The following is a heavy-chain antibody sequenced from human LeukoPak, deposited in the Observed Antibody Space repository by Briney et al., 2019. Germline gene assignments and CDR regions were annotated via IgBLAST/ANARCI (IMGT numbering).Heavy chain of an antibody. CDR1: GGSFNTYY. D-gene: IGHD3-10*01. V-gene: IGHV4-34*01. CDR2: INHSGSN. J-gene: IGHJ4*02. Sequence: SETLSLTCAVYGGSFNTYYWSWIRQPPGKGLEWIGEINHSGSNNYNPSLKSRVTMSVDTSKNQFSLKLSSVTAADTAVYYCARLWGRGVKHDYWGQGTLVTVSS. CDR3: ARLWGRGVKHDY.